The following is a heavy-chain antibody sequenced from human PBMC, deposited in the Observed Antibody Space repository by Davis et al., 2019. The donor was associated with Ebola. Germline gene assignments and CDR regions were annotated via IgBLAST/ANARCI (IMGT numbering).Heavy chain of an antibody. V-gene: IGHV4-61*08. CDR2: IYYSGST. J-gene: IGHJ6*03. CDR1: GGSISSGGYY. Sequence: PSETLSLTCTVSGGSISSGGYYWSWIRQHPGKGLEWIGYIYYSGSTNYNPSLKSRVTISVDTSKNQFSLKLSSVTAADTAVYYCARTPYYYYYYMDVWGKGTTVTVSS. CDR3: ARTPYYYYYYMDV. D-gene: IGHD2-15*01.